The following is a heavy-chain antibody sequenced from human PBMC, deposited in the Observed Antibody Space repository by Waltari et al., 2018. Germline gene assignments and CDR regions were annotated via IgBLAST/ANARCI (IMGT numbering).Heavy chain of an antibody. CDR2: IYHSGST. V-gene: IGHV4-38-2*02. Sequence: QVQLQASGPGLVKPSETLSLTCAVSGYSISSGYYWGWIRQPPGKGLEWIGSIYHSGSTYYNPSLKSRVTISVDTSKNQFSLKLSSVTAADTAVYYCARDMITFGGATTPLKVIWFDPWGQGTLVTVSS. J-gene: IGHJ5*02. D-gene: IGHD3-16*01. CDR3: ARDMITFGGATTPLKVIWFDP. CDR1: GYSISSGYY.